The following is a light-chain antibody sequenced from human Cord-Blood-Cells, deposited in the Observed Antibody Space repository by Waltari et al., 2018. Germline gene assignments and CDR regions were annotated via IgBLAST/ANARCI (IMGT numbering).Light chain of an antibody. V-gene: IGLV2-14*03. J-gene: IGLJ3*02. CDR3: SSYTSSSRV. CDR2: DVS. Sequence: QSALTQPASVSGSPGQSITISCTGTSSDVGGYNSVSWYQQHPGKAPKLMFYDVSNRPSGVSNRFSGSKSGNTASLTISGLQAEDEADYYCSSYTSSSRVFGGGTKLTVL. CDR1: SSDVGGYNS.